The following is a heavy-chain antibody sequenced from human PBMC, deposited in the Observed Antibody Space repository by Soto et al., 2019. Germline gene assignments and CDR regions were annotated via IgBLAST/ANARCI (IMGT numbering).Heavy chain of an antibody. CDR3: VKGYCSGVSCLPFDF. D-gene: IGHD2-15*01. CDR2: VSYDGSNK. CDR1: GFTFSSYG. J-gene: IGHJ4*02. Sequence: QVQLVESGGGVVQPGRSLRLSCAASGFTFSSYGMHWVRQAPGKGLEWVAVVSYDGSNKYYADSVKGRFTISRDNSKNTLYLQMTSLRAEDTAVYYSVKGYCSGVSCLPFDFWGQGTLVTVSS. V-gene: IGHV3-30*18.